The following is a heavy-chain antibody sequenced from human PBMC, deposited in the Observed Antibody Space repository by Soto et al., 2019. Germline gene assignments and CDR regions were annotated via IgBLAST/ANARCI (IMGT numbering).Heavy chain of an antibody. V-gene: IGHV3-48*03. D-gene: IGHD4-17*01. CDR3: ARDWYDYGDYGVDY. CDR2: ISSSGSTI. Sequence: PGGSLRLSCAASEFTFSSYAMNWVRQAPGKGLEWISYISSSGSTIYYVDSVKGRFTISRDNARNSPYLQMNSLRAEDTAVYYCARDWYDYGDYGVDYWGQGTLVTVSS. CDR1: EFTFSSYA. J-gene: IGHJ4*02.